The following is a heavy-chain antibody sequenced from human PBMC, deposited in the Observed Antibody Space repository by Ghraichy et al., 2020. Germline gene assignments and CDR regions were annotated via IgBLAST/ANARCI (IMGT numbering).Heavy chain of an antibody. J-gene: IGHJ6*02. CDR3: ARSRTSQGDSVMDV. CDR2: IFSNDEK. D-gene: IGHD3-16*01. V-gene: IGHV2-26*01. CDR1: GFSLSNARMG. Sequence: SAPTLVKPTETLTLTCTVSGFSLSNARMGVSWIRQPPGKALEWLAHIFSNDEKSYSTSLKSRLTISKDTSKSQVVLTMTNMDPVDTATYYCARSRTSQGDSVMDVWGQGTTVTVSS.